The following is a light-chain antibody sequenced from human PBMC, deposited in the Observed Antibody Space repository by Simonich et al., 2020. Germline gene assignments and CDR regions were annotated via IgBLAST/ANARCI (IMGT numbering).Light chain of an antibody. V-gene: IGLV2-14*02. CDR2: DVS. J-gene: IGLJ2*01. CDR3: SSYTSSSTLV. Sequence: QSALTQPASVSGSPGQSITISCTGTSSDCGSYNLVSWYQQHPGKAPKLMIYDVSNRPSGISNRFSGSKSGNTASRTISGLQAEDEADYYCSSYTSSSTLVFGGGTKLTVL. CDR1: SSDCGSYNL.